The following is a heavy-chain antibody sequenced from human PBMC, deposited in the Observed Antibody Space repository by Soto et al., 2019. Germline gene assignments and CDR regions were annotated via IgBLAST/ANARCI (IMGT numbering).Heavy chain of an antibody. J-gene: IGHJ4*02. Sequence: PGGSLRLSCAASGFPFSSYWMSWVRQAPGKGLEWVANIKQDGTEKYYVDSIKGRFTISRDNARNSLYLQMNSLRAEDTAVYYCARIRWIQLWYCEYWGQGNLVNVSA. CDR1: GFPFSSYW. V-gene: IGHV3-7*03. CDR3: ARIRWIQLWYCEY. D-gene: IGHD5-18*01. CDR2: IKQDGTEK.